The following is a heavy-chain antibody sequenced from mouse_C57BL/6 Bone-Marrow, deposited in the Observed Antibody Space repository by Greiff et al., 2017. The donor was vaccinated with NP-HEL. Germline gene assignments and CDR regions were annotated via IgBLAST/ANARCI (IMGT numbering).Heavy chain of an antibody. Sequence: QVQLKQPGAELVKPGASVKVSCKASGYTFTSYWMHWVKQRPGQGLEWIGRIHPSDSDTNYNQKFKGKATLTVDKSSSTAYMQLSSLTSEDSAVYYCAIEDYYGRAWFAYWGQGTLVTVSA. V-gene: IGHV1-74*01. CDR1: GYTFTSYW. D-gene: IGHD1-1*01. J-gene: IGHJ3*01. CDR2: IHPSDSDT. CDR3: AIEDYYGRAWFAY.